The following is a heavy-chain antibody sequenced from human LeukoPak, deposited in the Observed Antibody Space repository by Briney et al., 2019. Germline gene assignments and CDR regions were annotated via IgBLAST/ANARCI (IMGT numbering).Heavy chain of an antibody. Sequence: PGGSLRLSCAASGFTVSSNYMSWVRQAPGKGLEWVSVIYSGGSTYYADSVKGRFTISRDNSKNTLYLQMYSLRAEDTAVYYCAREIPKHRVIRMFGELFDAFDIWGQGTMVTVSS. D-gene: IGHD3-10*02. CDR2: IYSGGST. CDR3: AREIPKHRVIRMFGELFDAFDI. J-gene: IGHJ3*02. CDR1: GFTVSSNY. V-gene: IGHV3-66*01.